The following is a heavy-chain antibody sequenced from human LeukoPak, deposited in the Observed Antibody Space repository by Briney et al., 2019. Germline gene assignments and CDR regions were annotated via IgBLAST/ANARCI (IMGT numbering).Heavy chain of an antibody. J-gene: IGHJ6*03. CDR2: IKQDGSEK. CDR1: GFTFSSYW. D-gene: IGHD2-2*01. Sequence: PGGSLRLSCAASGFTFSSYWMCWVRQAPGKGLEWVANIKQDGSEKYYVDSVKGRFTISRDNAKNSLYLQMNSLRAEDTAVYYCARARPGRGYYYMDVWGKGTTVNVSS. V-gene: IGHV3-7*01. CDR3: ARARPGRGYYYMDV.